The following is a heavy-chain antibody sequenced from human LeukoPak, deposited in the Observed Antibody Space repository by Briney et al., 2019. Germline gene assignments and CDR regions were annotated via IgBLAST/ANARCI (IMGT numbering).Heavy chain of an antibody. CDR2: FSSSSSHI. V-gene: IGHV3-21*01. Sequence: GGSLRLSCAASGFTFSSYSMNWVRQAPGKGLEWVSYFSSSSSHIYYADSVKGRFTISRDNAKNSLYLQMNSLRAEDTAVYYCARHQWVPAFDIWGQGTMVTVSS. CDR3: ARHQWVPAFDI. CDR1: GFTFSSYS. J-gene: IGHJ3*02. D-gene: IGHD1-26*01.